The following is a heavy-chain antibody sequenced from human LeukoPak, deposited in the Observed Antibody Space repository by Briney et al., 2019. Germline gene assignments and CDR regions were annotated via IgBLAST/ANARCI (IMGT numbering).Heavy chain of an antibody. CDR1: GGTFSSYA. CDR2: IIPIFGTA. D-gene: IGHD3-10*01. Sequence: SVKVSCKASGGTFSSYAISWVRQAPGQGLEWMGGIIPIFGTANYAQKFQGRVTITADESTGTAYMELSSLRSEDTAVYYCARVVRGVSSHLGVDYYYGMDVWGKGTTVTVSS. J-gene: IGHJ6*04. CDR3: ARVVRGVSSHLGVDYYYGMDV. V-gene: IGHV1-69*13.